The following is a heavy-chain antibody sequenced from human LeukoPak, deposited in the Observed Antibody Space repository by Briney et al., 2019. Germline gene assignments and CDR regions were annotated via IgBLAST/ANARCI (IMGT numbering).Heavy chain of an antibody. V-gene: IGHV5-51*01. J-gene: IGHJ4*02. Sequence: GESLQISCQGSEYSFATYWIAWLRQMPGKGLEWMGIIYPSDSDTRYSPSFQGQVTISADKSIKTAYLQWSSLKASDTAMYYCARPLQGIVGATGFDYWGQGTLVTVSS. CDR2: IYPSDSDT. CDR3: ARPLQGIVGATGFDY. D-gene: IGHD1-26*01. CDR1: EYSFATYW.